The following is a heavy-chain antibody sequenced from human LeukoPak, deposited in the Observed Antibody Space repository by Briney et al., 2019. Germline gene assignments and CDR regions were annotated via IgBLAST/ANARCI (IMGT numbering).Heavy chain of an antibody. CDR3: ARMNYVSSGWGAPFDY. V-gene: IGHV3-7*01. Sequence: GGSLRLSCAASGFTVSSNYMSWVRQAPGKGLEWVANIKQDGSEIDSVDSMKSRFTISRDNAKNSLYLQVNSPRAEDTAVYYCARMNYVSSGWGAPFDYWGQGTLVTVSS. CDR1: GFTVSSNY. J-gene: IGHJ4*02. D-gene: IGHD1-7*01. CDR2: IKQDGSEI.